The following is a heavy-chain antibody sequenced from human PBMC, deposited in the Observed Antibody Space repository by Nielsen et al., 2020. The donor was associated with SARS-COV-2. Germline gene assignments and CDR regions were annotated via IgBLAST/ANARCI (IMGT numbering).Heavy chain of an antibody. V-gene: IGHV4-34*01. CDR3: ARLTYYYDSSGYTAYWYFDL. Sequence: SETLSLTCAVYGGSFSGYYWSWIRQPPGKGLEWIGEINHSGSTNYNPSLKSRVTISVDTSKNQFSLKLSSVTAADTAVYYCARLTYYYDSSGYTAYWYFDLWGRGTLVTVSS. J-gene: IGHJ2*01. CDR2: INHSGST. CDR1: GGSFSGYY. D-gene: IGHD3-22*01.